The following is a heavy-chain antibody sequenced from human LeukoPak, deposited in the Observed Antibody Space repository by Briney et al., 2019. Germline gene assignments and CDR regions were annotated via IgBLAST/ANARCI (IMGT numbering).Heavy chain of an antibody. CDR1: GFTFSSYA. CDR3: ARDGGYSYAEGFDP. D-gene: IGHD5-18*01. Sequence: SGGSLRLSCAASGFTFSSYAMHWVRQAPGKGLEYVSAISSNGGSTYYANSVKGRFTISRDNSKNTLYLQMGSLRAEGMAVYYCARDGGYSYAEGFDPWGQGTLVTVSS. V-gene: IGHV3-64*01. CDR2: ISSNGGST. J-gene: IGHJ5*02.